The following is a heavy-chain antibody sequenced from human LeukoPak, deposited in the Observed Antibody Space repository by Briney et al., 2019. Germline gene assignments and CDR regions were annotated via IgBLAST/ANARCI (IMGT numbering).Heavy chain of an antibody. J-gene: IGHJ4*02. CDR2: IRYDGSNK. Sequence: PGGSLRLSCAASGFTFSSYGMHWVRQAPGKGLEWVAFIRYDGSNKYYADSVKGRFTISRDNSKNTLYLQMNSLRAEDTAVYYCAKGVSVVVPAAFDYWGQGTLVTVSS. CDR1: GFTFSSYG. CDR3: AKGVSVVVPAAFDY. D-gene: IGHD2-2*01. V-gene: IGHV3-30*02.